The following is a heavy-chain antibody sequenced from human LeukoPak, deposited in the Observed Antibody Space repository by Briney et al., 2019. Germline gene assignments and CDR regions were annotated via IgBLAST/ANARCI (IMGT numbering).Heavy chain of an antibody. V-gene: IGHV3-48*04. D-gene: IGHD3-3*02. J-gene: IGHJ4*02. CDR3: ARHFITASLEWLSDY. Sequence: GGSLRLSCAASGFTFSIYSMNWVRQAPGKGLEWVSYITRSSTTIYYADSVKGRFTISRDNAKNSLYLQMNSLRAEDMAVYYCARHFITASLEWLSDYWGQGTLVTVSS. CDR1: GFTFSIYS. CDR2: ITRSSTTI.